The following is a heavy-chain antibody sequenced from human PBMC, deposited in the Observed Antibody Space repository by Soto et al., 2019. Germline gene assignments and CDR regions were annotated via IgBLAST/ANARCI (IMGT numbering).Heavy chain of an antibody. CDR3: ARDKAQGGYCFY. J-gene: IGHJ4*02. CDR1: GGTLISYA. D-gene: IGHD3-22*01. V-gene: IGHV1-69*13. CDR2: IIPIFGTA. Sequence: SVKVCCKASGGTLISYAISWVRQAPGQGLEWMGGIIPIFGTANYAQKFQGRVTITADESTSTAYMELSSLRSEDTAVYYCARDKAQGGYCFYWGQGTLVTVSS.